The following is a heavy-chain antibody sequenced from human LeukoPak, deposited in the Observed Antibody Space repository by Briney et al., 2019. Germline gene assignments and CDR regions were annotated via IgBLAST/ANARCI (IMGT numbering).Heavy chain of an antibody. CDR1: GGSFSGYY. J-gene: IGHJ6*03. D-gene: IGHD3-3*01. CDR2: INHSGST. Sequence: SETLSLTCAVYGGSFSGYYWSWIRQPPGKGLEWIGEINHSGSTNYNPSLKSRVARSVDTSKKQFSLKLSSVTAADTAVYYCARGRMYYDFWSGYYTTRQSYYYYMDVWGKGTTVTVSS. CDR3: ARGRMYYDFWSGYYTTRQSYYYYMDV. V-gene: IGHV4-34*01.